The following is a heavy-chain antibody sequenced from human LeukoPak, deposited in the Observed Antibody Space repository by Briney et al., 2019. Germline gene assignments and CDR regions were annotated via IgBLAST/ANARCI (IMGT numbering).Heavy chain of an antibody. Sequence: PSETLSLTCAVSGGSVGSGGHFWSWIRQPPGKGLEWIGYIYSTGSTNYNPSLKSRVTISVDTSKNQFSLKLSSVTAADTAVYYCARCPNYGSGSYYNPFDYWGQGTLVTVSS. D-gene: IGHD3-10*01. CDR1: GGSVGSGGHF. V-gene: IGHV4-61*08. CDR2: IYSTGST. CDR3: ARCPNYGSGSYYNPFDY. J-gene: IGHJ4*02.